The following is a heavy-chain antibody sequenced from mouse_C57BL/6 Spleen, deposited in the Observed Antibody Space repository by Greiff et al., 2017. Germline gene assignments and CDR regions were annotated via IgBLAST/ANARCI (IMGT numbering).Heavy chain of an antibody. Sequence: EVQLLQSGPELVKPGASVKISCKASGYTFTDYYMNWVQQSHGKSLEWIGYINPNNGGTSYNQKFKGKATLTVDKSSSTAYMELRSLTSEDSAVYYCASYDYDDYFDYWGQGTTLTVSS. CDR2: INPNNGGT. V-gene: IGHV1-26*01. J-gene: IGHJ2*01. CDR1: GYTFTDYY. D-gene: IGHD2-4*01. CDR3: ASYDYDDYFDY.